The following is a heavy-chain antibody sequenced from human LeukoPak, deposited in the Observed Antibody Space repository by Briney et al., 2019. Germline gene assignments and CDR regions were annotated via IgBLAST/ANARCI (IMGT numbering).Heavy chain of an antibody. Sequence: GGSLRLSCAASGFTFDDYAMHWVRQAPGKGLEWVSGISWNSGSIGYADSVKGRFTISRDNAKNSLYLQMNSLTAEDTALYYCARIGYWGQGTLVTVSS. CDR1: GFTFDDYA. CDR3: ARIGY. D-gene: IGHD2-15*01. J-gene: IGHJ4*02. CDR2: ISWNSGSI. V-gene: IGHV3-9*01.